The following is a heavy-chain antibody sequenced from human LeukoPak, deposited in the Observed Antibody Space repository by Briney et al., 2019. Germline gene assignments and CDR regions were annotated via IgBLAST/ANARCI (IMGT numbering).Heavy chain of an antibody. J-gene: IGHJ6*02. Sequence: GGSLRLSCAASGFTFSSYGTHWVRQAPGKGLEWVAVIWYDGSNKYYADSVKGRFTISRDNSKNTLYLQMNSLRAEDTAVYYCARDLAVYGDYYYYGMDVWGQGTTVTVSS. D-gene: IGHD4-17*01. CDR2: IWYDGSNK. CDR3: ARDLAVYGDYYYYGMDV. CDR1: GFTFSSYG. V-gene: IGHV3-33*08.